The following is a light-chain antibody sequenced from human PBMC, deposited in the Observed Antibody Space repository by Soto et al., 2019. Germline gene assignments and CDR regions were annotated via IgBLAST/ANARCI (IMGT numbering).Light chain of an antibody. CDR2: DAS. Sequence: DIQMTQSPSSLSASVGDRVTITCQASQDIDNCLNWYQQKPGQAPSLLIYDASDLETGVPSRFSGGGSGTDFTLTIDNLQPDDFATYYCQQHDDLPGRGFTFGPGTKVDIK. J-gene: IGKJ3*01. CDR3: QQHDDLPGRGFT. V-gene: IGKV1-33*01. CDR1: QDIDNC.